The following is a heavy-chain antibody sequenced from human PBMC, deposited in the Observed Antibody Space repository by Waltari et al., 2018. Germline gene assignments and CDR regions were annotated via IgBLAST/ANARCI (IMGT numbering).Heavy chain of an antibody. CDR3: VREVVGTDNWFDP. J-gene: IGHJ5*02. CDR2: ISSQSSYI. D-gene: IGHD2-21*02. CDR1: GFTFNSYT. V-gene: IGHV3-21*01. Sequence: EVDLVESGGGLVKPGGSLRLSCAASGFTFNSYTIHWVRQAPGKGLEWVSSISSQSSYIYYADSVKGRFTIFRDNAKNSLYLQMSSLRVDDTAVYYCVREVVGTDNWFDPWAREPWSPSPQ.